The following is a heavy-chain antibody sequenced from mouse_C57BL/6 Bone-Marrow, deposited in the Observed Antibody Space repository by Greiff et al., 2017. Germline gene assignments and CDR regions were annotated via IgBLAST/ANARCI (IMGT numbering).Heavy chain of an antibody. D-gene: IGHD2-5*01. CDR2: IHPNSGST. CDR3: ARRAIVTTRYYAMDH. J-gene: IGHJ4*01. Sequence: QVQLQQPGAELVKPGASVKLSCKASGYTFTSYWMHWVKQRPGQGLEWIGMIHPNSGSTNYNEKFKSKATLTVDKSSSTAYMQLSSLTSEDSAVYYCARRAIVTTRYYAMDHWGQGTSVTVSS. CDR1: GYTFTSYW. V-gene: IGHV1-64*01.